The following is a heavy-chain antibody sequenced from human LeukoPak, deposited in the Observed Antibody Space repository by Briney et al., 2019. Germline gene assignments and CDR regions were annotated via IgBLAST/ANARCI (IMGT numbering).Heavy chain of an antibody. D-gene: IGHD7-27*01. Sequence: GGSLRLSCAASGFTFGSYNMNWVRQAPGKGLEWVSSITSSSSYIYYADSVKGRFTISRDNSKNTLYLQMNSLRAEDTAVYYCARDNWGYYYYYMDVWGKGTTVTISS. J-gene: IGHJ6*03. CDR2: ITSSSSYI. CDR3: ARDNWGYYYYYMDV. CDR1: GFTFGSYN. V-gene: IGHV3-21*01.